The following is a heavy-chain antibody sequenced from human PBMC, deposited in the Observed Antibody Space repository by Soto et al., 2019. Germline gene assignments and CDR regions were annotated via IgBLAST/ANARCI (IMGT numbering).Heavy chain of an antibody. CDR2: IYYSGST. V-gene: IGHV4-30-4*02. D-gene: IGHD2-21*01. J-gene: IGHJ6*02. CDR1: GGSISRGDYY. Sequence: SETLSLTCTVSGGSISRGDYYWSWIRQPPGKGLEWIGYIYYSGSTYYNPSLKSRVTISVDTSKNQLSLKLSSVTAADTAVYYCARDLWGYCGTDGEPLDVWGQAATVTVS. CDR3: ARDLWGYCGTDGEPLDV.